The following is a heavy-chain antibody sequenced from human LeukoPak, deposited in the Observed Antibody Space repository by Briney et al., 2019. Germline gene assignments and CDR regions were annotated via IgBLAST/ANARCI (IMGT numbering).Heavy chain of an antibody. CDR1: GGSISSSTFY. CDR3: ARRPNAVTFDY. Sequence: MTSETLSLTCTVSGGSISSSTFYWGWIRQPPGKGLEWIGSIYESGTTYYNPSLKSRVTISVDTSKNQFSLKLSSVTASDTAVYYCARRPNAVTFDYWGQGTLVTVSS. J-gene: IGHJ4*02. V-gene: IGHV4-39*01. D-gene: IGHD4-11*01. CDR2: IYESGTT.